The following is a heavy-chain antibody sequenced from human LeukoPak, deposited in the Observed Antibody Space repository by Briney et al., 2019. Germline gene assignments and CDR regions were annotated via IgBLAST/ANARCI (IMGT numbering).Heavy chain of an antibody. J-gene: IGHJ4*02. Sequence: ASVKVSCKASGYTFTSYYMYWVRQAPGQGLEWMGWINPNSGGTNYAQKFQGRVTMTRDTSISTAYMELSRLRSDDTAVYYCARGLLSRIVGATPGYWGQGTLVTVSS. CDR2: INPNSGGT. CDR3: ARGLLSRIVGATPGY. CDR1: GYTFTSYY. V-gene: IGHV1-2*02. D-gene: IGHD1-26*01.